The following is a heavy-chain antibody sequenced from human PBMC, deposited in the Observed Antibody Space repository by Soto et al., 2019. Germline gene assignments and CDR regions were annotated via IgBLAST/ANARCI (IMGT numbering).Heavy chain of an antibody. J-gene: IGHJ4*02. V-gene: IGHV3-23*01. CDR3: AKGPLAQASGWSADF. CDR2: ISGNGGTT. CDR1: GFSFNNYA. D-gene: IGHD6-19*01. Sequence: EVQLLESGGDLVQPGGSLRLSCAASGFSFNNYAMSWVRQAPGKGLEWVSAISGNGGTTYYADPVKGRFTISRDNSKNTLYLQMNSRRGEDTALYYCAKGPLAQASGWSADFWGQGTLVTVSS.